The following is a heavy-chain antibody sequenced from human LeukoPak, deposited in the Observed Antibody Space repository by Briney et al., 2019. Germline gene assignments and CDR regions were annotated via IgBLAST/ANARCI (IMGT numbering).Heavy chain of an antibody. CDR3: ARTGIISYVWSGYYL. D-gene: IGHD3-3*01. V-gene: IGHV4-59*01. J-gene: IGHJ5*02. Sequence: PSQTLSLTCTVSGGSISSYYWSWIRQPPGKGLEWIGYIYYSGSTNYNPSLKSRVTISVDTSKNQFSLKLSSVTAADTAVYYCARTGIISYVWSGYYLWGQGTLVTVSS. CDR2: IYYSGST. CDR1: GGSISSYY.